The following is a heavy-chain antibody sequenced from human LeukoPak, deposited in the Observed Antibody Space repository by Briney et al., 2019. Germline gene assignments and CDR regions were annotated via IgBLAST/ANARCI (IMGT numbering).Heavy chain of an antibody. CDR2: MNPSSGNT. J-gene: IGHJ4*02. CDR1: RYTFTNYD. V-gene: IGHV1-8*01. CDR3: ARWGNFLAAADKGRDY. D-gene: IGHD6-13*01. Sequence: GASVKVSCKASRYTFTNYDINWVRQATGQGLEWMGWMNPSSGNTGYAQKFQGRVTMTRNTSISTAYMELSSLRSEDTAVYYCARWGNFLAAADKGRDYWGQGTLVTVSS.